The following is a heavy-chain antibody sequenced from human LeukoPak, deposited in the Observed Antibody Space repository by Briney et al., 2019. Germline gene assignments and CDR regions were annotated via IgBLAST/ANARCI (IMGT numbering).Heavy chain of an antibody. CDR1: GFTFSDYY. CDR2: ISGSGGST. J-gene: IGHJ5*02. D-gene: IGHD3-3*01. Sequence: PGGSLRLSCAASGFTFSDYYMSWVRQAPGKGLEWVSAISGSGGSTYYADSVKGRFTISRDNSKNTLYLQMNSLRAEDTAVYYCAKALYYDFWSGKGSWFDPWGQGTLVTVSS. V-gene: IGHV3-23*01. CDR3: AKALYYDFWSGKGSWFDP.